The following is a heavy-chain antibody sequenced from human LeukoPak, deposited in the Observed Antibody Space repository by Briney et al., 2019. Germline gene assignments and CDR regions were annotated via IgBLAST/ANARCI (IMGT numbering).Heavy chain of an antibody. Sequence: SSETLSLTCAVSGGSISSNSYYWGWIRQPPGKGLEWIGSIYHSGSTYYNPSLKSRVTISVDTSKNQFSLKLSSVTAADTAVYYCASYLSYAPHYYYYYMDVWGKGTTVTVSS. D-gene: IGHD2-2*01. CDR1: GGSISSNSYY. V-gene: IGHV4-39*07. CDR2: IYHSGST. J-gene: IGHJ6*03. CDR3: ASYLSYAPHYYYYYMDV.